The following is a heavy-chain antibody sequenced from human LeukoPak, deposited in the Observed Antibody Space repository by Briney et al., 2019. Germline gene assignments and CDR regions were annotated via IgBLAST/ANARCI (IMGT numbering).Heavy chain of an antibody. CDR1: GGSISSGSYY. Sequence: SETLSLTCTVSGGSISSGSYYWSWIRQTPGKGLEWIGNIFYSGGTYYSPSLTSRVTISLDTSRNQFSLKLNSVTAADTAVYYCAKIGANVGFWGQGTLVTVSS. J-gene: IGHJ4*02. CDR3: AKIGANVGF. D-gene: IGHD4/OR15-4a*01. CDR2: IFYSGGT. V-gene: IGHV4-39*07.